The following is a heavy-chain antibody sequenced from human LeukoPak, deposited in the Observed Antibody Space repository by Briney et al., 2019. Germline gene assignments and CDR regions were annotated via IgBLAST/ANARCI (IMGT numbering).Heavy chain of an antibody. V-gene: IGHV1-24*01. J-gene: IGHJ1*01. Sequence: ASVKVSCKVSGYTLTEFSMHWVRQAPGKGLEWVGGFDPEDGEPTYAQKFQGRVSMTEDTSTDTAYMELSSLRSEDTAIYYCASRRTTYGRGTDYLQHWGQGTLVTVSS. CDR2: FDPEDGEP. D-gene: IGHD3/OR15-3a*01. CDR1: GYTLTEFS. CDR3: ASRRTTYGRGTDYLQH.